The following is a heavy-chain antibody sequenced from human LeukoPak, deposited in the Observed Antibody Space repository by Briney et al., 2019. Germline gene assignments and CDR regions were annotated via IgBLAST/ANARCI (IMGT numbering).Heavy chain of an antibody. V-gene: IGHV4-59*01. CDR3: ARGRYSAGDNWFDP. CDR1: GGSITSSY. Sequence: PSETLSLTCTVSGGSITSSYWSWIRQSPGKGLEWIGYIHYTGSTNYNPSLKSRVTMLIDTSKNQFSLKLSSVTAADAAVYYCARGRYSAGDNWFDPWGQGTLVTVSS. J-gene: IGHJ5*02. CDR2: IHYTGST. D-gene: IGHD3-9*01.